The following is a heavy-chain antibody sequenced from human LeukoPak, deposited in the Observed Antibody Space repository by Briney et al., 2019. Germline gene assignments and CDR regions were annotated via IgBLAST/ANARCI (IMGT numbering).Heavy chain of an antibody. CDR2: IFNTGDT. CDR1: GGSINSHY. V-gene: IGHV4-59*11. D-gene: IGHD3-10*01. Sequence: SETLSLTCSVSGGSINSHYWSWIRQPPGKRLEWIGYIFNTGDTNYNPSLASRVTMSVDTSRAQFFLRLSPVTAADTAIYYCASRPADTTWYGVFDYWSQGTLVTVSS. CDR3: ASRPADTTWYGVFDY. J-gene: IGHJ4*02.